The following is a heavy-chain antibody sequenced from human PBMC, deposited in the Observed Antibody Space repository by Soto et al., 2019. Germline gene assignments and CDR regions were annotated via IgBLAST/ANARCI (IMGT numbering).Heavy chain of an antibody. J-gene: IGHJ6*02. CDR3: ARSEIVVVPAATPYYYYGMDV. V-gene: IGHV4-59*01. D-gene: IGHD2-2*01. CDR1: GGSINNYY. CDR2: IYYSGTT. Sequence: SETLSLTCIVSGGSINNYYWSWIRQPPGKGLEWIGYIYYSGTTNYNPSLKSRVTISVDTSRNQFSLKLSSVTAADTAVYYCARSEIVVVPAATPYYYYGMDVWGQGTTVTVSS.